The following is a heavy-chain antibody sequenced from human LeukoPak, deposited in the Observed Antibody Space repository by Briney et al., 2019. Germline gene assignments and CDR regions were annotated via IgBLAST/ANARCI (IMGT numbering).Heavy chain of an antibody. CDR2: INPNSGGT. CDR3: ARDESGSYFFFWFDP. V-gene: IGHV1-2*02. CDR1: GYTFTGYN. D-gene: IGHD1-26*01. Sequence: ASVKVSCKASGYTFTGYNMHWVRQAPGQGLEWMGWINPNSGGTNYAQKFQGRVTMTRDTSINTAYMELSRLRSDDTAVYYCARDESGSYFFFWFDPWGQGTLVTVSS. J-gene: IGHJ5*02.